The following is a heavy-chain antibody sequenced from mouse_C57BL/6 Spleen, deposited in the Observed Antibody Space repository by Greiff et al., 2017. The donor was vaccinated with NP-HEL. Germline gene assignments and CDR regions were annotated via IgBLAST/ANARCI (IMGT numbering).Heavy chain of an antibody. D-gene: IGHD2-1*01. CDR1: GYTFTDYY. J-gene: IGHJ3*01. Sequence: EVQLQQSGPELVKPGASVKISCKASGYTFTDYYMNWVKQSHGKSLEWIGDINPNNGGTSYNQKFKGKATLTVDKSSSTAYMELRSLTSEDSAVYYCARGYGNPLFAYWGQGTLVTVSA. V-gene: IGHV1-26*01. CDR2: INPNNGGT. CDR3: ARGYGNPLFAY.